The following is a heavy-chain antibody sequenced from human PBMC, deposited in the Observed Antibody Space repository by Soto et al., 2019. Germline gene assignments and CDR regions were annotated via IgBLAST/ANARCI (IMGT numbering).Heavy chain of an antibody. V-gene: IGHV1-18*01. D-gene: IGHD3-3*01. CDR2: ISAYNGNT. Sequence: ASVKVSCKASGYTFTSYGISWVRQAPGQGLKWMGWISAYNGNTNYAQKLQGRVTMTTDTSTSTAYMELRSLRSDDTAVYYCARAHQNYDFWSGFPHFDYWGQGTLVTVSS. CDR3: ARAHQNYDFWSGFPHFDY. CDR1: GYTFTSYG. J-gene: IGHJ4*02.